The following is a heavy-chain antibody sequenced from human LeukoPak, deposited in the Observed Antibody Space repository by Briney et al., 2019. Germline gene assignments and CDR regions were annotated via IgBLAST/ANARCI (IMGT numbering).Heavy chain of an antibody. J-gene: IGHJ4*02. Sequence: SETLSLTCTVSGGSISSHYWSWIRQPPGKGLEWLGYIYYTGSTNYNPSFKNRVTISLDTSKPHFSLNLTSVTAADPGVYLCASQLGGGSYYYFDYGGQGTRVTVSS. CDR1: GGSISSHY. CDR3: ASQLGGGSYYYFDY. V-gene: IGHV4-59*08. CDR2: IYYTGST. D-gene: IGHD1-26*01.